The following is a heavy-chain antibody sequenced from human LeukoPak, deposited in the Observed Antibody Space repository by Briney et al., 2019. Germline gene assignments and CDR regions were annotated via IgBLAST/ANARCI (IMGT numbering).Heavy chain of an antibody. CDR2: ITSCGST. CDR3: AREFGSGWYANYYMDV. J-gene: IGHJ6*03. CDR1: GGSISSYY. Sequence: SETLSLTCTVSGGSISSYYWSWIRQPAGKGLEWIGRITSCGSTNYNASLKRRGTISVDKSTNQFSPKLSSVTAADTAVYYCAREFGSGWYANYYMDVWGKGTTVSVSS. V-gene: IGHV4-4*07. D-gene: IGHD6-19*01.